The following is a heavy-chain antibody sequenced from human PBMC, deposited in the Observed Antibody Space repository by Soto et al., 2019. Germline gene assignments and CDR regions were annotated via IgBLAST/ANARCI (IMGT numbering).Heavy chain of an antibody. CDR1: GGTFSSYA. CDR2: IVPIVDTA. V-gene: IGHV1-69*12. J-gene: IGHJ4*02. CDR3: VRVVAIPGFPDY. D-gene: IGHD2-15*01. Sequence: QVQLVQSGAEVRQPASSVKVSCKTSGGTFSSYAISWVRQAPGQGLEWMGGIVPIVDTATYAQKFQGRVTITADDTTSPVYMELSGLRSDDTAVYYCVRVVAIPGFPDYCGQGTLVTVSS.